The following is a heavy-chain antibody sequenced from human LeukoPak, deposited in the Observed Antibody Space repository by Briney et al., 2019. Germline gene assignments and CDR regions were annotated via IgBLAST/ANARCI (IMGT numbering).Heavy chain of an antibody. CDR2: MNPNSGNT. V-gene: IGHV1-8*01. CDR1: GYTFTSYD. J-gene: IGHJ4*02. D-gene: IGHD3-10*01. CDR3: ARGWFGQLLQDY. Sequence: ASVKVSCKASGYTFTSYDINWVLQATGQGPEWMGWMNPNSGNTGYAQQFQGRVTMTRTTSTSTAYMELSSLRSDDTAVYYCARGWFGQLLQDYWGQGTLVTVSS.